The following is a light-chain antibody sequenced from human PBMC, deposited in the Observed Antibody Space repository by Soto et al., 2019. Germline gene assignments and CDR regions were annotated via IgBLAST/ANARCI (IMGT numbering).Light chain of an antibody. J-gene: IGKJ1*01. CDR1: QTVSGNS. CDR2: GAS. V-gene: IGKV3-20*01. CDR3: QVYGSSPKT. Sequence: EIVLTQSPGTLSLSPGERASLSCRATQTVSGNSLAWYQQKPGQAPKLLIHGASTRATGIPDRFSGSGSGTDFTLSISRLEPEDFAVYYCQVYGSSPKTFGQGTTGDIK.